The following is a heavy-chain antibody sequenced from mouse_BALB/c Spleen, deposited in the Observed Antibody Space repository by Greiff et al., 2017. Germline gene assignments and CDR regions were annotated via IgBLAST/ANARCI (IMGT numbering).Heavy chain of an antibody. CDR1: GYTFTDYW. J-gene: IGHJ3*01. CDR2: IDTSDSYT. Sequence: QVQLQQPGAELVMPGASVKMSCKASGYTFTDYWMHWVKQRPGQGLEWIGAIDTSDSYTSYNQKFKGKATLTVDESSSTAYMQLSSLTSEDSAVYYCALTTATSWFAYWGQGTLATVSA. D-gene: IGHD1-2*01. V-gene: IGHV1-69*01. CDR3: ALTTATSWFAY.